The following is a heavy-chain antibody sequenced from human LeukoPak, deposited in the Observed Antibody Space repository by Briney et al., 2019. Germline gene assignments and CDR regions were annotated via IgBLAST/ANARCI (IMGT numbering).Heavy chain of an antibody. CDR2: ISSSGSTI. CDR1: GFTFSSYE. V-gene: IGHV3-48*03. Sequence: GGSLRLPCAASGFTFSSYEMHWVRQAPGKGLEWVSYISSSGSTIYYADSVKGRFTISRDNAKNSLYLQMNSLRAEDTAVYYCARDYGGSSPFDYWGQGTLVTVSS. J-gene: IGHJ4*02. D-gene: IGHD4-23*01. CDR3: ARDYGGSSPFDY.